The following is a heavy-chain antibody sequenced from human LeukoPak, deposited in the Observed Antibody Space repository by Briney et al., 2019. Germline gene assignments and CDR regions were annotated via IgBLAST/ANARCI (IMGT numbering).Heavy chain of an antibody. J-gene: IGHJ4*02. CDR3: AREGGGLWLRRFDY. CDR1: GGSISSGGYH. D-gene: IGHD5-18*01. V-gene: IGHV4-31*03. CDR2: IYYSGST. Sequence: SETLSLTCTVSGGSISSGGYHWSWIRQHPGKGLEWIGYIYYSGSTYYNPSLKSRVTISVDTSKNQFSLKLSSVTAADTAVYYCAREGGGLWLRRFDYWSQGTLVTVSS.